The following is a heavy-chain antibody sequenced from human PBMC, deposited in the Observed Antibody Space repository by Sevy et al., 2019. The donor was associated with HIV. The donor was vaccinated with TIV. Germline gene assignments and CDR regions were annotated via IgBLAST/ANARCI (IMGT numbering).Heavy chain of an antibody. J-gene: IGHJ6*02. CDR2: IRHDGSTK. Sequence: GGSLRLSCAASGFSFSSYGMHWVRQAPGKGLEWVTFIRHDGSTKYYVDSVRGRFTISRDNSKSTLYLQMNSLRREDTAVYYCVKGPHPAVTTSYGMYVWGQGTTVTVSS. CDR1: GFSFSSYG. CDR3: VKGPHPAVTTSYGMYV. D-gene: IGHD4-17*01. V-gene: IGHV3-30*02.